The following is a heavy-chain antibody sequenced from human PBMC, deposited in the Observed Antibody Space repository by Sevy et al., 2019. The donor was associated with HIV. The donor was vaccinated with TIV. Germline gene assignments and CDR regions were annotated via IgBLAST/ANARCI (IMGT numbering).Heavy chain of an antibody. Sequence: SETLSLTCTVSGDSISGYYWNWIRQPAGKGLEWIGRIFSSGTTNYNPSLKSRVTMSIDTSKNQFSLRLRSVTAADSALYYLAGDGGGGDCSGGSCYFDYSYYYGMDVWGQGTTVTVSS. J-gene: IGHJ6*02. CDR3: AGDGGGGDCSGGSCYFDYSYYYGMDV. CDR1: GDSISGYY. D-gene: IGHD2-15*01. V-gene: IGHV4-4*07. CDR2: IFSSGTT.